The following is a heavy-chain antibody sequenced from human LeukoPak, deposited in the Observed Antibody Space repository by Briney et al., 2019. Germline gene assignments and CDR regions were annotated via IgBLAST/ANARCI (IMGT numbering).Heavy chain of an antibody. D-gene: IGHD6-19*01. CDR3: ARTIGVVGYFDY. Sequence: SETLSLTCTVSGGSISSYYWNWIRQPAGKGLEWIGRIHPSGSTNYNPSLKSRVTTFSDTSNKQFSLKLRSVTAADTAVYYCARTIGVVGYFDYWGQGTLVTVSS. V-gene: IGHV4-4*07. CDR1: GGSISSYY. J-gene: IGHJ4*02. CDR2: IHPSGST.